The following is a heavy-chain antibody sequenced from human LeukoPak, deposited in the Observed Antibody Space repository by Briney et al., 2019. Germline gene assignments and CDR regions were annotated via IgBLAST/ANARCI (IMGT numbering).Heavy chain of an antibody. CDR2: IDTYGGKT. D-gene: IGHD6-13*01. V-gene: IGHV1-18*01. CDR3: ARDRGIAEADSFDP. CDR1: GYTYTTDG. J-gene: IGHJ5*02. Sequence: GASVKVSCKASGYTYTTDGISWVRPAPGQGLEWMGWIDTYGGKTNYAQKFQGRVTMTSDTSTSTAYMELRSLRSDDTAVYYCARDRGIAEADSFDPWGQGTLVTVSS.